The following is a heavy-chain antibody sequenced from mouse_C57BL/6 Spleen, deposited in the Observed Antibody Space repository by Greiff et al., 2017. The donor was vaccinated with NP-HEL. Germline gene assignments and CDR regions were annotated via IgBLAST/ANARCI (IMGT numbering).Heavy chain of an antibody. CDR2: INPNNGGT. V-gene: IGHV1-18*01. J-gene: IGHJ4*01. D-gene: IGHD2-10*02. CDR1: GYTFTDYN. Sequence: VQLQQSGPELVKPGASVKIPCKASGYTFTDYNMDWVKQSHGKSLEWIGDINPNNGGTIYNQKFKGKATLTVGKSSSTAYMELRSLTSEDTAVYYCARLGYGNYDFYYAMDYWGQGTSVTVSS. CDR3: ARLGYGNYDFYYAMDY.